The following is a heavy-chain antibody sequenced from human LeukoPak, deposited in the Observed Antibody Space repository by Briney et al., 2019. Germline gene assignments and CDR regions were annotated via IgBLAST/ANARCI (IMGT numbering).Heavy chain of an antibody. V-gene: IGHV4-34*01. Sequence: SETLSLTCAVYGGSFSGYYWSWIRQPPGKGLEWIGEINHSGSTNYNPSLKIRVTISVDTSKNQFSLKLSSVAAADTAVYYCARGGKGLVQSFDYWGQGTLVTVSS. CDR2: INHSGST. J-gene: IGHJ4*02. CDR3: ARGGKGLVQSFDY. CDR1: GGSFSGYY. D-gene: IGHD6-19*01.